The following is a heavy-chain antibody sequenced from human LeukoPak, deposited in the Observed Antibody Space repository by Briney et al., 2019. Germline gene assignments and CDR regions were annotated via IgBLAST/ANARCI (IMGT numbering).Heavy chain of an antibody. D-gene: IGHD6-13*01. CDR3: ARVDSSSRSLNY. Sequence: PGGSLRLSCAASGLTFSNYAMSWFRQAPGKGLEWVSGITSGFTPHYADSVKGRFTISRDNVKYSTYLQMNTLRAEDTAIYYCARVDSSSRSLNYWGQGTLVTVSS. V-gene: IGHV3-69-1*02. CDR2: ITSGFTP. CDR1: GLTFSNYA. J-gene: IGHJ4*02.